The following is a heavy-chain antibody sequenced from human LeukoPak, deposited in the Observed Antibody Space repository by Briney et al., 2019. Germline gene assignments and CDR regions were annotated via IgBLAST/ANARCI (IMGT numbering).Heavy chain of an antibody. Sequence: PGGSLRLSCAASGFTFSYYGMHWLRQAPGKGLEWVAFIRYDETKTYFGDSVKGRFSISRDNSKNTVYLQMNSLRAEDTAMYYCAKSHLPNTYSGTYYCDYWGQGTLVTVSS. D-gene: IGHD1-26*01. CDR2: IRYDETKT. CDR1: GFTFSYYG. J-gene: IGHJ4*02. V-gene: IGHV3-30*02. CDR3: AKSHLPNTYSGTYYCDY.